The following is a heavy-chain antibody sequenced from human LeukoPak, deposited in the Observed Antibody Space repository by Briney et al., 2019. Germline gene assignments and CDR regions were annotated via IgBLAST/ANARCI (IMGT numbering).Heavy chain of an antibody. CDR1: GYSISSGYY. CDR2: IYHSGST. V-gene: IGHV4-38-2*02. D-gene: IGHD6-13*01. J-gene: IGHJ5*02. CDR3: AREVVAAAEGWFDP. Sequence: PSETLSLTCTVSGYSISSGYYWGWIRQPPGKGLEWIGSIYHSGSTYYNPSLKSRVTISVDTSKNQFSLKLSSVTAADTAVYYCAREVVAAAEGWFDPWGQGTLVTVSS.